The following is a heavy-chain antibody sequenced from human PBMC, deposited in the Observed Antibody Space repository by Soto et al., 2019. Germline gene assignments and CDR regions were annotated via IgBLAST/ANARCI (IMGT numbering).Heavy chain of an antibody. CDR1: GGSLTGYY. D-gene: IGHD5-12*01. Sequence: QVQLQQWGAGLLKPSETLSLTCAVNGGSLTGYYWSWIRQPPGKGLEWIGEIKDGGSTNYSPSLKSRVTISADTSKNLFSLKLNSVTAADTAVYYCARGQEGIVATHWDQGSLVTVSS. CDR2: IKDGGST. V-gene: IGHV4-34*01. CDR3: ARGQEGIVATH. J-gene: IGHJ4*02.